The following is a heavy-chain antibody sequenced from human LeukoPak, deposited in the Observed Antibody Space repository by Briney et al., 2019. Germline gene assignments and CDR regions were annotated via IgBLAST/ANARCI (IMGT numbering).Heavy chain of an antibody. V-gene: IGHV3-74*01. CDR3: AAGAVAGNFVL. Sequence: GGSLRLSCAASGFTFSSYWMHWVRQAPGKGLVWVSRINSDGSSTSYADSVKGRFTISRDNAKNTLYLQMNSLRAEDTAVYYCAAGAVAGNFVLWGRGTLVTVSS. CDR2: INSDGSST. CDR1: GFTFSSYW. J-gene: IGHJ2*01. D-gene: IGHD6-19*01.